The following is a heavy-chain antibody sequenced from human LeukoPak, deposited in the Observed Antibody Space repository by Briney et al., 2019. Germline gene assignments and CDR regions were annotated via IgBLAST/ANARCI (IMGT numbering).Heavy chain of an antibody. J-gene: IGHJ4*02. V-gene: IGHV3-30*18. CDR3: AKDRPTWPIDY. CDR2: ISYDGNNK. Sequence: PGGSLRLSCAASGFTFSSYGMHWVRQAPGKGLEWVAIISYDGNNKYCVDSVKGRFTISRDNSKNTLYLQMNSLRAEDTAVYYCAKDRPTWPIDYWGQGTLVTVSS. D-gene: IGHD5-12*01. CDR1: GFTFSSYG.